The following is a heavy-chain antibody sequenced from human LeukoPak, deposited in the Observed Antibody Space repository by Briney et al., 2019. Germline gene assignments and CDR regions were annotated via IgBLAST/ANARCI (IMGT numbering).Heavy chain of an antibody. CDR1: GFTVSSDY. CDR3: AKRDCSLTTCYDAFDI. J-gene: IGHJ3*02. Sequence: GGSLRLSCAASGFTVSSDYMSWVRQAPGKGLEWVSVIYSGGSTYYADFVKGRFTISRDNSNNTLYLQMNSLRAEDTAVYYCAKRDCSLTTCYDAFDIWGQGTMVTVSS. V-gene: IGHV3-66*02. CDR2: IYSGGST. D-gene: IGHD1-14*01.